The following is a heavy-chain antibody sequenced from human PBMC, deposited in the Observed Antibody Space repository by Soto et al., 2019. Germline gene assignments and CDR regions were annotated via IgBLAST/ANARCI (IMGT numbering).Heavy chain of an antibody. V-gene: IGHV1-18*01. CDR3: ARDRYGSGSYYATGGH. D-gene: IGHD3-10*01. CDR1: GYTFTSYG. CDR2: ISAYNGNT. Sequence: ASVKVSCKASGYTFTSYGISWVRQAPGQGLEWMGWISAYNGNTNYAQKLQGRVTMTTDTSTSTAYMELRSLRSDDTAAYYCARDRYGSGSYYATGGHWGQGTLVTVSS. J-gene: IGHJ4*02.